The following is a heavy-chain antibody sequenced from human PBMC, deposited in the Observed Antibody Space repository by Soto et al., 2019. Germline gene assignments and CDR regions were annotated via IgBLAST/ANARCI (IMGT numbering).Heavy chain of an antibody. Sequence: QVQLVQSGAEVKKPGSSVKVSCKASGGTFSSYAISWVRQAPGQGLEWMGGIIPIFGTANYAQKFQGRVTITADEYTSTAYMELSSLRSEDTAVYYCARERYYDSSGYPSFFDYWGQGTLVTVSS. CDR3: ARERYYDSSGYPSFFDY. V-gene: IGHV1-69*12. D-gene: IGHD3-22*01. CDR2: IIPIFGTA. CDR1: GGTFSSYA. J-gene: IGHJ4*02.